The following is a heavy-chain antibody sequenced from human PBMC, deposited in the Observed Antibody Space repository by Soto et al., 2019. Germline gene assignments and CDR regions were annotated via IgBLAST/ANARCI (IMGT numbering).Heavy chain of an antibody. D-gene: IGHD6-19*01. J-gene: IGHJ4*02. CDR2: MNPNSGDT. Sequence: ASVKVSCKAYGYTFTSYDINCVRQATGQGLVWMGWMNPNSGDTGYAQKFQGRVTMTRNTSISTAYMELSSLRSEDTAVYYCARGVAVAGEGFDYWGQGTLVTVSS. CDR1: GYTFTSYD. V-gene: IGHV1-8*01. CDR3: ARGVAVAGEGFDY.